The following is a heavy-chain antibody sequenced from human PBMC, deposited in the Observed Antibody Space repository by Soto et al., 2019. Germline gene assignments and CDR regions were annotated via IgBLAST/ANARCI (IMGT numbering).Heavy chain of an antibody. J-gene: IGHJ4*02. CDR2: VTGSGESA. D-gene: IGHD3-16*01. CDR3: AKDQWFYDNVWGSLRYPYYFDL. Sequence: GGSLRLSCGGSGFTFGSYAMSWVRQAPGKGLEWVSGVTGSGESAYYADSVKGRLSISRDNSKKTLYLQMESLRAEDTAVYFCAKDQWFYDNVWGSLRYPYYFDLWGQGTLVTVSS. CDR1: GFTFGSYA. V-gene: IGHV3-23*01.